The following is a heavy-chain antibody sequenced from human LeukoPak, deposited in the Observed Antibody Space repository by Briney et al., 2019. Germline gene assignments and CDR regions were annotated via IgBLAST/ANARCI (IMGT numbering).Heavy chain of an antibody. D-gene: IGHD3-3*01. V-gene: IGHV4-59*11. CDR3: ARIQPSCPGLGFCSFDI. J-gene: IGHJ3*02. CDR1: GRSISPHH. CDR2: IYYRGTT. Sequence: PSEALSLTCSVSGRSISPHHWTWIRQAPGEGLEWMGYIYYRGTTNYSPSLKNRLTMSVDTSKNQISLKLTSVTAADTAVYYCARIQPSCPGLGFCSFDIWGQGTLATVSS.